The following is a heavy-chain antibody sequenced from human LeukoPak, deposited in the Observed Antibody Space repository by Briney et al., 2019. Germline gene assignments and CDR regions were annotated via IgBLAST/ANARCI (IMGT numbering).Heavy chain of an antibody. CDR2: IYYSGST. Sequence: PSETLSLTCTVSGGSISSYYWSWIRQPPGKGLEWIGYIYYSGSTNYNPSLKSRVTISVDTSKNQFSLKLSSVTAADTAVYYCARDLSPYYDFWSGPRFDPWGQGTLVTVSS. J-gene: IGHJ5*02. CDR1: GGSISSYY. CDR3: ARDLSPYYDFWSGPRFDP. V-gene: IGHV4-59*01. D-gene: IGHD3-3*01.